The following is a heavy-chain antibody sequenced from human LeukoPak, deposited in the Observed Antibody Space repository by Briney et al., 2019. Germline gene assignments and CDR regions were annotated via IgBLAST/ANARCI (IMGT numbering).Heavy chain of an antibody. CDR1: GYTFTSYG. CDR3: ARDANNWNPTHMVV. CDR2: ISTYNGNT. J-gene: IGHJ6*03. Sequence: ASVKVSCKASGYTFTSYGISWVRQAPGQGLEWMGWISTYNGNTNYAQNLQGRVTMTTDTSTSTAYMELRSLRSDDTAMYYCARDANNWNPTHMVVWGKGTTVTVSS. D-gene: IGHD1-20*01. V-gene: IGHV1-18*01.